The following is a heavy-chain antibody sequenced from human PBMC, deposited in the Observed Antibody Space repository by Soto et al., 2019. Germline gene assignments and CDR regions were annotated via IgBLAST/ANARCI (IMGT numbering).Heavy chain of an antibody. CDR2: ISTTSSTI. CDR3: ERDLLGGGNGMDV. J-gene: IGHJ6*02. Sequence: EVQLVESGGGLVQPGGSLKLSCAASGFTFNSYSINWVRQAPGKGLEWVLYISTTSSTIYYADSVKGRFTISRDNAKTSLYLQMNSRRAEDTAVYYCERDLLGGGNGMDVWGQGTTVTVSS. D-gene: IGHD3-16*01. V-gene: IGHV3-48*01. CDR1: GFTFNSYS.